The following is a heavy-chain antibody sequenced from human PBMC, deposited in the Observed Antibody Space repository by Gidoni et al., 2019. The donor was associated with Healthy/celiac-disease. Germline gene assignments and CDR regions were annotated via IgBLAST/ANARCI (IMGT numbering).Heavy chain of an antibody. Sequence: VQLLASGEGLVQPGGFLRLSCVASGSTFCRFAISWVRQAPGKGLEWVPAMSGSGGSTDYAESVKGRFTITRDNSKNTLYMQMNSLRAEDTAVYYCAKILLGPTRHLYYGMDVWGQGTTVTVSS. CDR3: AKILLGPTRHLYYGMDV. CDR2: MSGSGGST. J-gene: IGHJ6*02. V-gene: IGHV3-23*01. CDR1: GSTFCRFA. D-gene: IGHD3-16*01.